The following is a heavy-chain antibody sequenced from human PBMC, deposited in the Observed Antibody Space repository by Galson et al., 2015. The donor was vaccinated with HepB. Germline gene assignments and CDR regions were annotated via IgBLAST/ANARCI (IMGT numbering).Heavy chain of an antibody. J-gene: IGHJ6*02. CDR3: ARVTGTTGPGSHYGMDV. Sequence: SVKVSCKASGYTFTSYAMHWVRQAPGQRLEWMGWINAGNGNTKYSQKFQGRVTITRDTSASIAYMELSSLRSEDTAVYYCARVTGTTGPGSHYGMDVWGQGTTVTVSS. CDR2: INAGNGNT. CDR1: GYTFTSYA. V-gene: IGHV1-3*01. D-gene: IGHD1-20*01.